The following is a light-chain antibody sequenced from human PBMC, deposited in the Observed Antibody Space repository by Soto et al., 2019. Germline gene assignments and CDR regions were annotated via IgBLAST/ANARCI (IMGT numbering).Light chain of an antibody. V-gene: IGKV4-1*01. Sequence: DIVVTQSPDFLAVSLGERATINCKSSQSVLYSSNNKNYLGWYQQKPGQTPKLLIYWVSTRESGVPDRFSGSGSGTDFTLTISSLQAEEVAVYYCLQYYSTPLAFGQGTKLEIK. CDR2: WVS. CDR1: QSVLYSSNNKNY. J-gene: IGKJ2*01. CDR3: LQYYSTPLA.